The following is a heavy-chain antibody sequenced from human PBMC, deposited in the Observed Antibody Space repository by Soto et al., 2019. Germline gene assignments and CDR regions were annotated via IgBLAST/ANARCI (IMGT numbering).Heavy chain of an antibody. CDR1: GFTFSSYA. CDR3: PRGARITILGVVIRIGDNGIDV. V-gene: IGHV3-23*01. Sequence: GGSLRLSCAASGFTFSSYAMRWVRQAPGKGLEWVSAISVSGGSTYYADSVKGRFTISRHNSKNTLYLQMNSLRAEDTAVYYWPRGARITILGVVIRIGDNGIDVWGRGTTVTFSS. CDR2: ISVSGGST. D-gene: IGHD3-3*01. J-gene: IGHJ6*02.